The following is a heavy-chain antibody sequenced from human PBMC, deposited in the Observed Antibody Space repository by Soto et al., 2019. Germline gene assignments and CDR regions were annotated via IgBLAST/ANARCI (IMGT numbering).Heavy chain of an antibody. D-gene: IGHD2-21*02. Sequence: SETLSLTCTVSGVSISSDNFYWGWIRQPPGKGLEWIGSIYYSGSTYYNPSLKSRVTVSVDTSKNQFSLKLSSVTAADTAVYYCARHPSDFWFDPWGQGTLVTVSS. V-gene: IGHV4-39*01. CDR3: ARHPSDFWFDP. CDR1: GVSISSDNFY. J-gene: IGHJ5*02. CDR2: IYYSGST.